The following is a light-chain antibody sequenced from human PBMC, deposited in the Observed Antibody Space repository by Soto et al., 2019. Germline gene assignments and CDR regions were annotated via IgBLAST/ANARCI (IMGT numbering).Light chain of an antibody. Sequence: AIQMTQSPSSLSASVGDRVTITCRASQGIRYDLGWYQQKPGKAPNLLIFGASNLQSRVPSRFSGSGSGTDFTLTISSLQPEDFATYYCLQDYNYPWTFGQGTKVEIK. CDR3: LQDYNYPWT. CDR2: GAS. J-gene: IGKJ1*01. CDR1: QGIRYD. V-gene: IGKV1-6*01.